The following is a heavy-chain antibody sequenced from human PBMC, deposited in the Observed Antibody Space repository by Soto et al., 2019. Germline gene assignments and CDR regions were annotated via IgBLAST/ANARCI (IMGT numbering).Heavy chain of an antibody. D-gene: IGHD6-6*01. CDR1: GYTFTSYA. Sequence: ASVKVSCKASGYTFTSYAMHWVRQAPGQRLEWMGWINAGNGNTKYSQKFQGRVTITRDTSASTAYMELSSLRSEDTAVYYCARDYSSYLGEIWVYFDYWGQGTLVTVSS. V-gene: IGHV1-3*01. J-gene: IGHJ4*02. CDR2: INAGNGNT. CDR3: ARDYSSYLGEIWVYFDY.